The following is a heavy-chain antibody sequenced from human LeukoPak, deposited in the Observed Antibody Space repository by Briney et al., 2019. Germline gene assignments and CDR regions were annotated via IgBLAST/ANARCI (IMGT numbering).Heavy chain of an antibody. CDR3: ARDPKGHGPYYYYYGMDV. CDR2: IYYSGST. V-gene: IGHV4-59*01. J-gene: IGHJ6*02. Sequence: SETLSLTCTVSGGSISSYYWSWIRQPPGEGLEWIGYIYYSGSTNYNPSLKSRVTISVDTSKNQFSLKLSSVTAADTAVYYCARDPKGHGPYYYYYGMDVWGQGTTVTVSS. CDR1: GGSISSYY.